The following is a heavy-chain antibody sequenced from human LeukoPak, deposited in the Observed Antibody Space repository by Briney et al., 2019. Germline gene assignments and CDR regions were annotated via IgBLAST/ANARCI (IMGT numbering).Heavy chain of an antibody. CDR1: GGSISSYY. Sequence: PSETLSLTCTVSGGSISSYYWSWIRQPPGKGLEWIGYIYYSGSTDYNPSLKSRVTISVDTSKSQFSLNLSSVTAADTAVYYCARGYSSSSYYFDYWGQGTLVTVSS. D-gene: IGHD6-6*01. CDR2: IYYSGST. J-gene: IGHJ4*02. CDR3: ARGYSSSSYYFDY. V-gene: IGHV4-59*01.